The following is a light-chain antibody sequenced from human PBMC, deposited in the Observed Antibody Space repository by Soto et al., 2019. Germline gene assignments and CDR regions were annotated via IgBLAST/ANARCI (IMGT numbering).Light chain of an antibody. J-gene: IGKJ1*01. CDR1: QSVSSY. CDR3: QQRGNWPVT. V-gene: IGKV3-11*01. CDR2: DAS. Sequence: EIVLTQSPATLSLSPGERATLSCRASQSVSSYFAWYQQKPGQAPRLLIYDASSRATGIPARFSGSGSGTEFTLTISSLEPDDFAVYYCQQRGNWPVTFGQGTRVDIK.